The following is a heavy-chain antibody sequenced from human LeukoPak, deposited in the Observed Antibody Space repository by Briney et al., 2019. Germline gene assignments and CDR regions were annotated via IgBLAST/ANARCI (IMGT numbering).Heavy chain of an antibody. CDR3: ARGYGITGAFDI. D-gene: IGHD1-7*01. CDR2: IYYSGST. V-gene: IGHV4-59*01. CDR1: GGSISSYY. Sequence: SATLSLTCTVSGGSISSYYWSWIRQPPGKGLEWIGYIYYSGSTNYNPSLKSRVTISVDTSKNQFSLKLSSVTAADTAVYYCARGYGITGAFDIWGQGTMVTVSS. J-gene: IGHJ3*02.